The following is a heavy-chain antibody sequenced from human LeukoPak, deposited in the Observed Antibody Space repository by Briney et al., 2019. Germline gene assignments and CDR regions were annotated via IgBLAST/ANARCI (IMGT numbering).Heavy chain of an antibody. D-gene: IGHD3-3*01. CDR3: ARPQRITIFGVDSYYFDY. V-gene: IGHV3-7*01. Sequence: PGGSLRLSCAASGFTFSDYYMSWIRQAPGKGLEWVANIKQDGSEKYYVDSVKGRFTISRDNAKNSLYLQMNSLRAEDTAVYYCARPQRITIFGVDSYYFDYWGQGTLVTVSS. CDR1: GFTFSDYY. J-gene: IGHJ4*02. CDR2: IKQDGSEK.